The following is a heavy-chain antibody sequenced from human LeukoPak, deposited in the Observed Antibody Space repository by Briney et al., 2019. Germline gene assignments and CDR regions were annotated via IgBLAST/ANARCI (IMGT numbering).Heavy chain of an antibody. CDR2: VSDSGRNT. Sequence: GGSLRLSCVSSGFTFSNYALSWVRQAPGKGLEWISGVSDSGRNTYADSVKGRFTISRDKSKNTLYLQMNSLRAEDTALYYCARDGGGNCYDPIDYWGQGILVTVSS. D-gene: IGHD2-21*01. V-gene: IGHV3-23*01. J-gene: IGHJ4*02. CDR3: ARDGGGNCYDPIDY. CDR1: GFTFSNYA.